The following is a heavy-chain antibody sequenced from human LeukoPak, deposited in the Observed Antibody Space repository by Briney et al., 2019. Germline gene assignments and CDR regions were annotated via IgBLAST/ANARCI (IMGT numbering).Heavy chain of an antibody. CDR2: ISNTGSIA. J-gene: IGHJ4*02. D-gene: IGHD3-10*01. V-gene: IGHV3-23*01. CDR1: GFTFRRFA. CDR3: VTESFHY. Sequence: GGSLRLSCAASGFTFRRFAMNWVRQAPGKGLEWVGIISNTGSIASFADSVKGRFTISRDNSKNTVYLQMNSLRDDDTALYYCVTESFHYSGQGILVAVSS.